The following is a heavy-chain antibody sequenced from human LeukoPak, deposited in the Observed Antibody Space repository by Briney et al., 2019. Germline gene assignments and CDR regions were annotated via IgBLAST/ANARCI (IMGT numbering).Heavy chain of an antibody. D-gene: IGHD3-16*02. Sequence: SETLSLTCTVSGGSISSYYWSWIRQPPGKGLEWIGYIYYSWSTNYNHSLKSRVTISVDRSKNQFSLKLSSVTAADTAVYYCARFRGGVIANWFDPWGQGTLVTVSS. CDR1: GGSISSYY. CDR2: IYYSWST. CDR3: ARFRGGVIANWFDP. V-gene: IGHV4-59*01. J-gene: IGHJ5*02.